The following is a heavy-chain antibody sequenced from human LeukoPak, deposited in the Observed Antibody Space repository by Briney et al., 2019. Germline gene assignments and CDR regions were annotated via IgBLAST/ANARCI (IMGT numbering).Heavy chain of an antibody. J-gene: IGHJ4*02. D-gene: IGHD6-6*01. V-gene: IGHV3-48*04. CDR1: GXTXSSYS. CDR3: ARAARPDY. CDR2: ISSSSSTI. Sequence: GGXXXXXCAXSGXTXSSYSMXWVRQAPGKGLEWVSYISSSSSTIYYADSVKGRFTISRDNAKNSLYLQMNSLRAEDTAVYYCARAARPDYWGQGTLVTVSS.